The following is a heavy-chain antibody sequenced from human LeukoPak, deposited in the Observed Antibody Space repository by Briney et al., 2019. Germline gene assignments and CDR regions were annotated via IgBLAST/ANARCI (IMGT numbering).Heavy chain of an antibody. V-gene: IGHV1-8*03. CDR1: GYTFTSYD. CDR2: MNPNSGNT. D-gene: IGHD3-10*01. J-gene: IGHJ6*03. CDR3: ARGRSPRRGSGNALYYYYMDV. Sequence: GASVKVSCKASGYTFTSYDINWVRQATGQGLEWMGWMNPNSGNTGYAQRFQGRVTITRNTSISTAYMELSSLRSEDTAVYYCARGRSPRRGSGNALYYYYMDVWGKGTTVTVSS.